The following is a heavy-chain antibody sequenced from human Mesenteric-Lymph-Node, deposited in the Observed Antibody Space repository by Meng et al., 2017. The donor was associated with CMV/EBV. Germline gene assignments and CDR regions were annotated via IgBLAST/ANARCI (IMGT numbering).Heavy chain of an antibody. V-gene: IGHV3-30*04. CDR2: ISYDGNNK. CDR3: ARPGGAGAFDI. D-gene: IGHD3-10*01. J-gene: IGHJ3*02. CDR1: GFTFSNYA. Sequence: GGSLGLSCAASGFTFSNYAMHWVRQAPGKGLEWVAAISYDGNNKNYADSVKGRFTISRDKSKTTLYLQIKSLGADDTAVYYCARPGGAGAFDIWGQGTMVTVSS.